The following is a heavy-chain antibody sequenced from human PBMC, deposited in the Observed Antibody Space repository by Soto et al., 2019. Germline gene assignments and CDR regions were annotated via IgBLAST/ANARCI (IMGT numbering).Heavy chain of an antibody. J-gene: IGHJ4*02. CDR1: GFTFITYS. V-gene: IGHV3-48*01. CDR2: ISSSSSTI. D-gene: IGHD3-22*01. CDR3: ARAPLNYDSSGYHFDY. Sequence: EVQVVESGGGLVQPGGSLRLSCAASGFTFITYSMNWVRQAPGKGLEWVSYISSSSSTIHYADSVKGRFTISRDNAKNSLYLQMNSLRSEDTAVYYCARAPLNYDSSGYHFDYWGQGTLVIVSS.